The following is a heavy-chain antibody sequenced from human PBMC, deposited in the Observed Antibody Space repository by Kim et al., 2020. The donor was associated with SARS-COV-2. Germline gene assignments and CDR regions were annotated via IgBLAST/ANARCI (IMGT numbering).Heavy chain of an antibody. J-gene: IGHJ5*02. Sequence: SETLSLTCTVSGGSISSSSYYWGWIRQPPGKGLEWIGSIYYSGSTYYNPSLKSRVTISVDTSKNQFSLKLSSVTAADTAVYYCARVEARLLWFGEWGFDPWGQGTLVTVSS. CDR1: GGSISSSSYY. D-gene: IGHD3-10*01. V-gene: IGHV4-39*07. CDR2: IYYSGST. CDR3: ARVEARLLWFGEWGFDP.